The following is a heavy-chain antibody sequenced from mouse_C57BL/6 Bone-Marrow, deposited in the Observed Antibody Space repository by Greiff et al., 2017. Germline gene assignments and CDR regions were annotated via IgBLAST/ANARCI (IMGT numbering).Heavy chain of an antibody. J-gene: IGHJ3*01. CDR2: INPSSGYT. V-gene: IGHV1-4*01. Sequence: VQLKQSGAELARLGASVKMSCKASGYTFTSYTMHWVKQRPGQGLEWIGYINPSSGYTKYNQKFKDKATLTADKSSSTAYMQLSSLTSEDSAVYYCARGGDYDYDGGDWGQGTLVTVSA. CDR1: GYTFTSYT. D-gene: IGHD2-4*01. CDR3: ARGGDYDYDGGD.